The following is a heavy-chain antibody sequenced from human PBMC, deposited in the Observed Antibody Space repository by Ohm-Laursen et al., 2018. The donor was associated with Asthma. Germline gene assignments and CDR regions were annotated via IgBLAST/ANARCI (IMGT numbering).Heavy chain of an antibody. V-gene: IGHV4-59*07. Sequence: SDTLSLTCTLSGASFSTYYWGWIRQPPGKGLEWIGYIYSTGSTNYNPSLESRVTISIDTSTNQFSLKLSSVTAADTAVYYCATGVTTQNRYDYWGQGTLVTVSS. J-gene: IGHJ4*02. CDR3: ATGVTTQNRYDY. CDR1: GASFSTYY. D-gene: IGHD4-17*01. CDR2: IYSTGST.